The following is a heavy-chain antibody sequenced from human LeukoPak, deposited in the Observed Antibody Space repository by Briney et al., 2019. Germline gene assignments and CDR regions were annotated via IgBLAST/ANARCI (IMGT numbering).Heavy chain of an antibody. J-gene: IGHJ4*02. CDR3: AKDGGPGSPGY. CDR1: GFTFDDYA. D-gene: IGHD3-16*01. Sequence: GGSLRLSCAASGFTFDDYAMHWVRQAPGKGLEWVSGISWNSGSIGYADSVKGRFTISRDNAKNSLYLQMNSLRAEDTALYYCAKDGGPGSPGYWGQGTLVTVSS. V-gene: IGHV3-9*01. CDR2: ISWNSGSI.